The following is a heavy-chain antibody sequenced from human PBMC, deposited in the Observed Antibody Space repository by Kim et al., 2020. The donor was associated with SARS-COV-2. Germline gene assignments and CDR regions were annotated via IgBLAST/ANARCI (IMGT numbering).Heavy chain of an antibody. CDR3: ARDRYNYDGRGYPRRLPSFYNDGMDV. CDR1: GDSITSYY. Sequence: SETLSLTCTVSGDSITSYYWSWIRQPPRKGLEWIGHIYYSGGTNYNPSLKSRVTISLDTSKNQFSLKLTSVTAADTAVYYCARDRYNYDGRGYPRRLPSFYNDGMDVWGPGTTVTVSS. D-gene: IGHD3-22*01. J-gene: IGHJ6*02. V-gene: IGHV4-59*01. CDR2: IYYSGGT.